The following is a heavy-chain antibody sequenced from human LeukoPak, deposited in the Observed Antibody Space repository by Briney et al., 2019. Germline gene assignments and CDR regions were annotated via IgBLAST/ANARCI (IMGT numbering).Heavy chain of an antibody. Sequence: SETLSLTCTVSGGSISSSSYYWGWIRQPPGKGLEWIGSIYYSGSTYYNPSLKSRVTTFVDTSKNQFSLKLSSVTAADTAVYYCARYCSSTNCPSNWFDPWGQGTLVTVSS. CDR2: IYYSGST. J-gene: IGHJ5*02. D-gene: IGHD2-2*01. CDR1: GGSISSSSYY. CDR3: ARYCSSTNCPSNWFDP. V-gene: IGHV4-39*01.